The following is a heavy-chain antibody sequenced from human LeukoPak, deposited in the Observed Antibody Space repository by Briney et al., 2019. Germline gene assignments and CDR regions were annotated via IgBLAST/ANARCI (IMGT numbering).Heavy chain of an antibody. V-gene: IGHV4-34*01. CDR2: INHSGST. J-gene: IGHJ5*02. Sequence: PSETLSLTCAVYGGSFSGYYWSWIRQPPGKGLEWIGEINHSGSTNYNPSLKSRVTISVDTSKSQFSLKLSSVTAADTAVYYCARGDYGARNWFDPWGQGTLVTVSS. CDR1: GGSFSGYY. CDR3: ARGDYGARNWFDP. D-gene: IGHD4-17*01.